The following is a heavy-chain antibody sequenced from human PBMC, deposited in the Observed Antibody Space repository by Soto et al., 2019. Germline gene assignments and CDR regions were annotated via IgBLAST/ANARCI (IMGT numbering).Heavy chain of an antibody. V-gene: IGHV3-21*01. CDR2: ISSSSIYI. CDR1: GFTFSNYN. J-gene: IGHJ4*02. CDR3: ASVRSFDY. Sequence: EVQLVESGGGLVKPGGSLRLSCAASGFTFSNYNMNWVRQAPGKGLEWVSSISSSSIYIYYADSVKGRFTISRDNAKNSLYLQMNSLRAEDTAVYYCASVRSFDYWGQGTLVTVSS.